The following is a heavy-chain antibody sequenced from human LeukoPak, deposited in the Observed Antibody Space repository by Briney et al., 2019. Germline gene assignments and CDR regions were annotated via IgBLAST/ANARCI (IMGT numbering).Heavy chain of an antibody. CDR1: GGSINFYY. CDR3: ARLNQGNRFDY. D-gene: IGHD1-14*01. V-gene: IGHV4-39*01. J-gene: IGHJ4*02. CDR2: IYYSGNT. Sequence: SETLSLTCTVSGGSINFYYWGWIRQPPGKGLEWIGSIYYSGNTYYNPSLKSRVTISVDTSKNQFSLKLSSVTAADTAVYYCARLNQGNRFDYWGQGTLVTVSS.